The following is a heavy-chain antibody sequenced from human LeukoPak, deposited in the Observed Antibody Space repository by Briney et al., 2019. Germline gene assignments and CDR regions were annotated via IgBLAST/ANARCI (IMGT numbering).Heavy chain of an antibody. CDR1: GLSFSGCA. V-gene: IGHV3-23*01. D-gene: IGHD5-18*01. Sequence: GGPLKSSCQASGLSFSGCAMIWVAQAPGKGQKGFPGVRDDGNSRYYADSLKGRFTISRDNSANTVYLQMNNLADEDTAVYYCVKEGEGHSYAPKTGPPTWGQGTLVTVSS. CDR2: VRDDGNSR. CDR3: VKEGEGHSYAPKTGPPT. J-gene: IGHJ5*02.